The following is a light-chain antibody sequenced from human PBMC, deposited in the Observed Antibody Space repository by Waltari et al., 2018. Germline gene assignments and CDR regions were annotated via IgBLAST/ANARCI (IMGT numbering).Light chain of an antibody. CDR2: QDP. CDR1: ALPKQY. J-gene: IGLJ2*01. CDR3: QSADSSGTYVV. Sequence: SYELTQPPSVSVSPGQTATITCSGDALPKQYAYWYQQKPGQAPLLLIFQDPTRPSKIPDRFSGSSSGTTVTLTISGVQAEDEADYYCQSADSSGTYVVFGGGTKLTVL. V-gene: IGLV3-25*03.